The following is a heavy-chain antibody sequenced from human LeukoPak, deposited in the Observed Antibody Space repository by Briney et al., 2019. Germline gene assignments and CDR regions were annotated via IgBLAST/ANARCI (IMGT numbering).Heavy chain of an antibody. CDR2: ISGSGGST. CDR3: AKTPGIAVAGTPVYWFDH. V-gene: IGHV3-23*01. Sequence: GGSLRLSCAASGFTFSSYAMSWVRQAPGKGLEWVSAISGSGGSTYYADSVKGRFTISRDNSKNMLYLQMNSLRAEDTAVYYCAKTPGIAVAGTPVYWFDHWGQGTLVTVSS. CDR1: GFTFSSYA. D-gene: IGHD6-19*01. J-gene: IGHJ5*02.